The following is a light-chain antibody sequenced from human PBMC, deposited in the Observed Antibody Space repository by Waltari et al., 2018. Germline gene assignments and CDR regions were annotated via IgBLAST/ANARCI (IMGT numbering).Light chain of an antibody. J-gene: IGLJ2*01. CDR1: SLNIGSNA. V-gene: IGLV1-44*01. CDR2: SDH. CDR3: AAWDDSLSGPI. Sequence: QSVLTQPPSASGPPGQRVTISCSGSSLNIGSNAVNWYQRLPGTAPKLLNYSDHQRHSGVPARVSGSKSGTSAALAISGLQSEDEADYFCAAWDDSLSGPIFGGGTKLTVL.